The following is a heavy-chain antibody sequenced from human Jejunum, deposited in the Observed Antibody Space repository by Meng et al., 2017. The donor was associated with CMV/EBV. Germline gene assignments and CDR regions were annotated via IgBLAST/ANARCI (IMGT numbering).Heavy chain of an antibody. V-gene: IGHV4/OR15-8*02. CDR3: GDPPAGY. J-gene: IGHJ4*01. CDR1: GCSFLCASR. Sequence: LASSCVFPGCSFLCASRCTGLRLPPVGGLESILDIFHSAATNYNPALKSRVTISIDNSKNLCSLKLTSMTAADTAVYFCGDPPAGYWGHGILVTVSS. CDR2: IFHSAAT.